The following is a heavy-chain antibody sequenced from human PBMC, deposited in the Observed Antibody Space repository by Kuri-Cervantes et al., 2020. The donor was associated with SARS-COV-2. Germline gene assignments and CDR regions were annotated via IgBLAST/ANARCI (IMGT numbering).Heavy chain of an antibody. D-gene: IGHD6-6*01. CDR3: ARDFEYSSSVS. J-gene: IGHJ5*02. Sequence: SETLSLTCAVYGGSFRGYFWSWIRQSPGKGLEWIGEINHNGITNYSPSLKSRVTISVDTSKNQFSLKLSSVTAADTAVYYCARDFEYSSSVSWGQGTLVTVSS. V-gene: IGHV4-34*01. CDR1: GGSFRGYF. CDR2: INHNGIT.